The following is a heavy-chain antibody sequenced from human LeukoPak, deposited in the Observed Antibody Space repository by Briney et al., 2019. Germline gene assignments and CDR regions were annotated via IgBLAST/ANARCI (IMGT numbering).Heavy chain of an antibody. J-gene: IGHJ4*02. D-gene: IGHD6-19*01. CDR2: ISGSGGIT. V-gene: IGHV3-23*01. CDR3: AKTTTGYSSGRYPGWPVDY. CDR1: GFTFSSYA. Sequence: GGSLRLSCAASGFTFSSYAIYWVRQAPGKRLEWVSGISGSGGITYFADPVKGRFTISRDNSKNTVYLQMNSLRVEDTAVYYCAKTTTGYSSGRYPGWPVDYWGQGTLVTVSS.